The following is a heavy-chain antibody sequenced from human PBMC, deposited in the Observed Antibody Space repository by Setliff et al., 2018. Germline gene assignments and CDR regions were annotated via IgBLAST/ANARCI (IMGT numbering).Heavy chain of an antibody. Sequence: SETLSLTCNVSGGSVSSTSHYWGWIRQPPGQGMEWIGSVYYSGYTYYNPSLQSRVTISVEMSKNQFSMKLTSVTAADTAVYYCARVDFTMIQGVLGLWGQGTLVTVSS. CDR2: VYYSGYT. D-gene: IGHD3-10*01. V-gene: IGHV4-39*07. CDR1: GGSVSSTSHY. CDR3: ARVDFTMIQGVLGL. J-gene: IGHJ1*01.